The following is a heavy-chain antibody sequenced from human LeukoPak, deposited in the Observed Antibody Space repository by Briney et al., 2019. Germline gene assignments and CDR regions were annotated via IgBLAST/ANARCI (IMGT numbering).Heavy chain of an antibody. V-gene: IGHV4-4*09. Sequence: SETLSLTCTVSGGSISSRYWSWIRQPPGHGPEWIGYIYTSGSTTHNPSLKSRVTISVDTSKNPFSLKLTSETAADTAVYYCARGMIGAGYYYYYYMDVWGKGTTVTVSS. CDR1: GGSISSRY. D-gene: IGHD3-22*01. CDR3: ARGMIGAGYYYYYYMDV. J-gene: IGHJ6*03. CDR2: IYTSGST.